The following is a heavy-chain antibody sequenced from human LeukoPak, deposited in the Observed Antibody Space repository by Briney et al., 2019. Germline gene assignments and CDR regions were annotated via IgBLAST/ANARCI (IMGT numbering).Heavy chain of an antibody. CDR3: ARHGYSYGTFDY. CDR1: GGSISSYY. CDR2: IYYSGST. Sequence: SETLSLTCTVSGGSISSYYWSWIRQPPGKGLEWIGYIYYSGSTNYNPSLKSRVTIPVDTSKNQFSLRLSSVTAADTAVYYCARHGYSYGTFDYWGQGTLVTVSS. J-gene: IGHJ4*02. V-gene: IGHV4-59*08. D-gene: IGHD5-18*01.